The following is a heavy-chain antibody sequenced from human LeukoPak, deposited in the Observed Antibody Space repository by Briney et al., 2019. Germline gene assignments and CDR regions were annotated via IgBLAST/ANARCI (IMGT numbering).Heavy chain of an antibody. D-gene: IGHD4-17*01. CDR2: ISSSGSTI. J-gene: IGHJ6*03. CDR1: GFTFSDYY. CDR3: ARRYGSEHYYYYMDV. Sequence: PGGSLRLSCAASGFTFSDYYMSWIRQAPGKGLEWVSYISSSGSTIYYADSVKGRFTISRDNAKNSLYLQMNSLRAEDTAVYYCARRYGSEHYYYYMDVWGKGTTVTVSS. V-gene: IGHV3-11*04.